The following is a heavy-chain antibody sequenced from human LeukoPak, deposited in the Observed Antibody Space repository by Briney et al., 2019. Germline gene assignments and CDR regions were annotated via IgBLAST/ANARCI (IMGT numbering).Heavy chain of an antibody. CDR1: GDSISGINW. J-gene: IGHJ6*02. CDR3: ARGFISIAAAVHYGMDV. D-gene: IGHD6-13*01. V-gene: IGHV4-4*02. CDR2: INHSGST. Sequence: SGTLSLTCAVSGDSISGINWWSWVRQPPGKGLEWIGEINHSGSTNYNPSLKSRVTISVDTSKNQFSLKLSSVTAADTAVYYCARGFISIAAAVHYGMDVWGQGTTVTVSS.